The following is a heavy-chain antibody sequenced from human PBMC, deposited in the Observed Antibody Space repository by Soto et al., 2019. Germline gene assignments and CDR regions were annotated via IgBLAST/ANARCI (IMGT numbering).Heavy chain of an antibody. J-gene: IGHJ6*02. Sequence: SATLSLTCTVSGCSINSSSSYWGSLRQPPGKGLEWIGSIYYSGSTYYNPSLKSRVTISVDTSKNQFSLKLSSVTAADTAVYYCASSYSSGWYYYYGMDVWGQGTTVT. D-gene: IGHD6-19*01. CDR1: GCSINSSSSY. CDR2: IYYSGST. CDR3: ASSYSSGWYYYYGMDV. V-gene: IGHV4-39*01.